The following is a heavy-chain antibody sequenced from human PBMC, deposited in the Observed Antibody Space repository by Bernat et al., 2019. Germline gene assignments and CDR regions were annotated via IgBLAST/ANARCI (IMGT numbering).Heavy chain of an antibody. J-gene: IGHJ4*02. CDR1: GGSVSSGSYY. CDR3: ARDRSDYGDYWYYFDY. CDR2: IYYSGST. Sequence: QVQLQESGPGLVKPSETLSLTCTVSGGSVSSGSYYWSWIRQPPGKGLEWIGYIYYSGSTNYNPSLKSRVTISVDTSKNQFSLKLSSVTAADTAVYYCARDRSDYGDYWYYFDYWGQGTLVTVSS. D-gene: IGHD4-17*01. V-gene: IGHV4-61*01.